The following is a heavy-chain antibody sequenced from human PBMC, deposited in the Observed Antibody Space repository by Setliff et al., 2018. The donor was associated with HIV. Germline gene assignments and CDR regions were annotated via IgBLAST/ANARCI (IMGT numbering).Heavy chain of an antibody. J-gene: IGHJ3*02. CDR2: ISYSEYT. CDR3: AREGTYSGTYWVRRVASFDI. V-gene: IGHV4-59*11. D-gene: IGHD1-26*01. CDR1: GDPINSHY. Sequence: PSETLSLTCTVSGDPINSHYWSWIRQPPGEGLEWIGHISYSEYTNYNPSLKSRVTISLDTSKKHFSLKLSSVTAADTAVYYCAREGTYSGTYWVRRVASFDIWGQGTMVTVSS.